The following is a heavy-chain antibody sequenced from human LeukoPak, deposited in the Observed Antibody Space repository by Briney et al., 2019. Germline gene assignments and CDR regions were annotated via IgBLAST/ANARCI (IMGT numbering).Heavy chain of an antibody. CDR2: ISDRSGYT. D-gene: IGHD2-2*02. CDR1: GFTFSTYA. Sequence: PGGSLRLSCAASGFTFSTYAMSWVRQAPGKGLEWVSSISDRSGYTFYAESVRGRFTISRDNAKNSVSLHMTSLRAQDTAVYYCAMDLWARGETAAIGPFDSWGQGTLVIVSS. V-gene: IGHV3-23*01. J-gene: IGHJ5*01. CDR3: AMDLWARGETAAIGPFDS.